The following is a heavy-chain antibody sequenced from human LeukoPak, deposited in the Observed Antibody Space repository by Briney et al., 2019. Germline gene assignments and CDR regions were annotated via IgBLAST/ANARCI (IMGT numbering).Heavy chain of an antibody. CDR1: GGTFSSYA. CDR2: IIPIFGTA. Sequence: GASVKVSCMASGGTFSSYAISWVRQAPGQGLEWMGGIIPIFGTANYAQKFQGRVTITADESTSTAYMELSSLRSEDTAVYYCAITGTEPEQDYWGQGTLVTVSS. J-gene: IGHJ4*02. D-gene: IGHD1-1*01. CDR3: AITGTEPEQDY. V-gene: IGHV1-69*13.